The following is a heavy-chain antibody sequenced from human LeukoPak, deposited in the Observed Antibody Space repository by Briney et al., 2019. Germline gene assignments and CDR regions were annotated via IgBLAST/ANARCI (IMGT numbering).Heavy chain of an antibody. V-gene: IGHV4-39*07. Sequence: PSETLSLTCAVSGGSISSGGYSWSWIRQPPGKGLEWIGSIYYSGSTYYNPSLKSRVTISVDTSKNQFSLKLSSVTAADTAVYYCARGKFILTGHDAFDIWGQGTMVTVSS. J-gene: IGHJ3*02. D-gene: IGHD3-9*01. CDR3: ARGKFILTGHDAFDI. CDR2: IYYSGST. CDR1: GGSISSGGYS.